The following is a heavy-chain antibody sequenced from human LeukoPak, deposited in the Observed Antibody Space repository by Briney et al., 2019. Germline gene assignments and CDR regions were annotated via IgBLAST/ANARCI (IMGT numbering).Heavy chain of an antibody. CDR2: IKSKYDGETI. J-gene: IGHJ4*02. CDR1: GFTFSNAW. Sequence: RGSLRLSCAASGFTFSNAWMTWVRQAPGKGLEWVGRIKSKYDGETIDYAAPVKGRFTISRDDSKNTLYLQMNSLKTEDTAVYYCTTDLFGAIAPYWGQGTLVTVSS. V-gene: IGHV3-15*01. CDR3: TTDLFGAIAPY. D-gene: IGHD3-16*02.